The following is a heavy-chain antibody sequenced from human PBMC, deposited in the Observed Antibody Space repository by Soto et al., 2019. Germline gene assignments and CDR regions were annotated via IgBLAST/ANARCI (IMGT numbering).Heavy chain of an antibody. CDR3: ARVAVYYYGSGSYFIGWFDP. Sequence: PSETLSLTCTVSGGSISSYYWSWIRQPPGKGLEWIGYIYSSGSTNYNPSLKSRVTISVDTSKNQFSLKLSSVTAADTAVYYCARVAVYYYGSGSYFIGWFDPWGQGTLVTVSS. V-gene: IGHV4-59*01. D-gene: IGHD3-10*01. CDR2: IYSSGST. J-gene: IGHJ5*02. CDR1: GGSISSYY.